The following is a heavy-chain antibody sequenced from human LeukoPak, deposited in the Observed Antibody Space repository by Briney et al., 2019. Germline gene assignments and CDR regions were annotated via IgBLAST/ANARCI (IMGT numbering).Heavy chain of an antibody. Sequence: GRSLRLSCAASGFTFSSYGMHWVRQAPGKGLEWVAVIWYDGSNKYYADSVKGRFTISRDNSKNTLYLQMNSPRAEDTAVYYCARERYYDSSGSMDYWGQGTLVTVSS. CDR2: IWYDGSNK. CDR1: GFTFSSYG. J-gene: IGHJ4*02. CDR3: ARERYYDSSGSMDY. D-gene: IGHD3-22*01. V-gene: IGHV3-33*01.